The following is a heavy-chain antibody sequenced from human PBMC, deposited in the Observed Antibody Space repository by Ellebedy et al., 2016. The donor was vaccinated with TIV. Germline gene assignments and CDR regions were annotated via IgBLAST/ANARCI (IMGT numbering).Heavy chain of an antibody. J-gene: IGHJ3*01. CDR3: ATVGLVNDAFDF. Sequence: GESLKISCAVSGITVSNNYMGWVRQAPGKGLEWVSTIYSGGSTEYADSVKGRFTISKDNSENTVHLQMDSLRVEDTAVYYCATVGLVNDAFDFWGQGTMATVSA. D-gene: IGHD1-26*01. CDR2: IYSGGST. CDR1: GITVSNNY. V-gene: IGHV3-66*01.